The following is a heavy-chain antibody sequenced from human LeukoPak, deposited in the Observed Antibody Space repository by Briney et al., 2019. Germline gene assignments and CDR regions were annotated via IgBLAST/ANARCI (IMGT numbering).Heavy chain of an antibody. J-gene: IGHJ4*02. Sequence: TGGSLRLSCAASGFTFSSYAMHWVRQAPGKGLEWVAVISYDGSNKYYADSVKGRFTISRDNSKNTLYLQMNSLRAEDTAVCYCARDDCSSTSCYGDYWGQGTLVTVSS. CDR3: ARDDCSSTSCYGDY. CDR2: ISYDGSNK. V-gene: IGHV3-30*04. D-gene: IGHD2-2*01. CDR1: GFTFSSYA.